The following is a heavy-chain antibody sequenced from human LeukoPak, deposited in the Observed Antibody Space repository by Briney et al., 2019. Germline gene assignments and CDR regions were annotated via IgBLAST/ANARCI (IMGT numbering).Heavy chain of an antibody. D-gene: IGHD6-13*01. J-gene: IGHJ3*02. CDR1: GSTFSSYN. CDR3: ARMVIAAAGSGAFDI. V-gene: IGHV3-48*04. Sequence: GGSLRLSCAASGSTFSSYNMNWVRQAPGKGLEWVSYISSSSSTINYADSVKGRFTISRDNAKNSLYLQMNSLRAEDTAVYYCARMVIAAAGSGAFDIWGQGTMVTVSS. CDR2: ISSSSSTI.